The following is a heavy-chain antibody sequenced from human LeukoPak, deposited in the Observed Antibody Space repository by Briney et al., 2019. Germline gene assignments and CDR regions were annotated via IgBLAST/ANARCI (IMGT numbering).Heavy chain of an antibody. Sequence: SVKVSCKASGGTFSSYAISWVRQAPGQGLEWMGGIIPIFGTANYAQKFQGRVTITTDESTSTAHMELSSLRSEDTAVYYCASSSLRGYSYGPKVYWGQGTLVTVSS. CDR3: ASSSLRGYSYGPKVY. J-gene: IGHJ4*02. V-gene: IGHV1-69*05. D-gene: IGHD5-18*01. CDR2: IIPIFGTA. CDR1: GGTFSSYA.